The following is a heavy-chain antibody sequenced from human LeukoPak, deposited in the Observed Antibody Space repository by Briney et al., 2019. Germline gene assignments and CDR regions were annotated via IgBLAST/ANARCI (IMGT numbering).Heavy chain of an antibody. CDR2: IYYSGST. Sequence: SETLSLTCTVSGGSISSYYWSWIRQPPGKGLEWIGYIYYSGSTNYNPSLKSRVTISVDTSKNQFSLKLSSVTAADTAVYYCAIVNSGSYFSTYYFDYWGQGTLVTVSS. CDR1: GGSISSYY. D-gene: IGHD1-26*01. J-gene: IGHJ4*02. V-gene: IGHV4-59*01. CDR3: AIVNSGSYFSTYYFDY.